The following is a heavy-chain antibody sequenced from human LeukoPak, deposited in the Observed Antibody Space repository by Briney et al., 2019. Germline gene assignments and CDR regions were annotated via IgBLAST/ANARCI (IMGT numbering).Heavy chain of an antibody. CDR1: GGSISSYY. CDR2: IYTSGST. CDR3: ARASPHQYGSGSYIDY. J-gene: IGHJ4*02. V-gene: IGHV4-4*07. Sequence: SETLSLTCTVSGGSISSYYWSWIRQPPGKGLEWIGRIYTSGSTNYNPSLKSRVTISVDTSKNHFSLRLSSVTAADTAVYYCARASPHQYGSGSYIDYWGQGTLVTVSS. D-gene: IGHD3-10*01.